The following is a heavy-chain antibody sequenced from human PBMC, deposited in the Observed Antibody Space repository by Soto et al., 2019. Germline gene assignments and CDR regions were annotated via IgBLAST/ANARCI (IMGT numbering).Heavy chain of an antibody. J-gene: IGHJ6*02. D-gene: IGHD3-22*01. V-gene: IGHV3-30-3*01. CDR1: GFMFSAYA. CDR2: LSYDGSNE. CDR3: ARDIGLWVVVNGMDV. Sequence: QVQLVESGGGVVQPGRSLRLSCVASGFMFSAYALHWVRQAPGKGLEWVAILSYDGSNEHYADSVQGRFTISRDNSKNTLYLQMNSLRDEDTAVYYCARDIGLWVVVNGMDVWGQGTTVTVSS.